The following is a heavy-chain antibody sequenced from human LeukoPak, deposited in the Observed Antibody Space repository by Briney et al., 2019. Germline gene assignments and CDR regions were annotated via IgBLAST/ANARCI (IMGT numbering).Heavy chain of an antibody. D-gene: IGHD4-23*01. V-gene: IGHV1-69*01. CDR2: IIPIFGTA. CDR3: ARGWIAETTVVTPYNY. Sequence: SVKVSCKASGGTFSNYAVNWVRQAPGQGLEWMGGIIPIFGTAHYAQKFQGRVTITADESTSTDYMQLSSLRSDDTAVYYCARGWIAETTVVTPYNYWGQGTLVTVSS. J-gene: IGHJ4*02. CDR1: GGTFSNYA.